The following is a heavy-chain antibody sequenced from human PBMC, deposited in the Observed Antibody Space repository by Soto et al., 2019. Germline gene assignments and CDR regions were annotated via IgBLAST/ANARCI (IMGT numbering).Heavy chain of an antibody. D-gene: IGHD6-25*01. Sequence: QVHLVESGGGVVQPGGSLRLSCAASGFNFRGFTMHWVRQAPDKGLEWLSVISYAGDYKNYADSVRGRISISRDNSKNTLFLQMNSLRTDDTAVYFCAREPWGYSGSAKHFDYWGQGSLVIVSS. J-gene: IGHJ4*02. CDR3: AREPWGYSGSAKHFDY. V-gene: IGHV3-30-3*01. CDR2: ISYAGDYK. CDR1: GFNFRGFT.